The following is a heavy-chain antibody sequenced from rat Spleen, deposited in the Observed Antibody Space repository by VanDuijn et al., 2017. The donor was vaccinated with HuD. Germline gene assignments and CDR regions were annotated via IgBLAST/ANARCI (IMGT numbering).Heavy chain of an antibody. J-gene: IGHJ3*01. CDR3: ARHSLYYYSRYIHEYFDN. V-gene: IGHV5-58*01. Sequence: EVQVVESGGGLVQPGRSLKLSCAASGFTFSSYWMYWIRQAPGEGLEWISSISPDGGSTYYPDSVKGRFTISRDNAENTVYLQMNSLRSEDTATYYCARHSLYYYSRYIHEYFDNWGQGTLVTVSS. CDR2: ISPDGGST. D-gene: IGHD1-2*01. CDR1: GFTFSSYW.